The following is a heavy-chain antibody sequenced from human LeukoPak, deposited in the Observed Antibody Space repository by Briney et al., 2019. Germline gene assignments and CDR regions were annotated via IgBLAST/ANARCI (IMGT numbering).Heavy chain of an antibody. Sequence: GGSLRLSCAASGFTFSSYAIHWVRQAPGKGLDWVSTISGPGGSTYYADSVKGRFTISRDNSRNTVYLQMNSLRAEDTALYYCAKDLEGAIYYFDYCGQGTLVTVSS. D-gene: IGHD1-26*01. CDR2: ISGPGGST. J-gene: IGHJ4*02. V-gene: IGHV3-23*01. CDR1: GFTFSSYA. CDR3: AKDLEGAIYYFDY.